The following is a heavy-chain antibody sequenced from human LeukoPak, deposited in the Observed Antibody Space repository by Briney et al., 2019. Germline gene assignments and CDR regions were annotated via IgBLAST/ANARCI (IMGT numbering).Heavy chain of an antibody. D-gene: IGHD5-12*01. CDR3: ARQTNGYDC. Sequence: GESLKMSCRGSGYSFTSYWIGWVRPMPRKGREWMGISNPGDSDTRYSPSFQGKVTISADKSISTAYLQWSSLNASDTAMYYWARQTNGYDCWGQGTLVTVSS. V-gene: IGHV5-51*01. CDR2: SNPGDSDT. J-gene: IGHJ4*02. CDR1: GYSFTSYW.